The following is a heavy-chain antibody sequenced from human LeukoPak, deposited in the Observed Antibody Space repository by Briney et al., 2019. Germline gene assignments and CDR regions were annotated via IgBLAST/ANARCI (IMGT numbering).Heavy chain of an antibody. Sequence: GGSPRLSCAASGFTFSSYSMNWVRQAPGKGLEWVSSISSSSSYIYYADSVKGRFTISRDNAKNSLYLQMNSLRAEDTAVYYCARGRSVAGFFDYWGQGTLVTVSS. CDR2: ISSSSSYI. V-gene: IGHV3-21*01. CDR3: ARGRSVAGFFDY. J-gene: IGHJ4*02. D-gene: IGHD6-19*01. CDR1: GFTFSSYS.